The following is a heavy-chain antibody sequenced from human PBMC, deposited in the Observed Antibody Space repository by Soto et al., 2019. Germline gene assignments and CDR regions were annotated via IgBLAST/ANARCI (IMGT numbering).Heavy chain of an antibody. V-gene: IGHV3-43*01. Sequence: GGSLRLSCAASGFTFDGYTMHWVRQAPGKGLEWVSLISWDGGSTYYADSVKGRFTISRDNSKNSLYLQMNSLRTEDTALYYCAKDSSYIAPYYYGMDVWGQGTTVTVSS. CDR3: AKDSSYIAPYYYGMDV. CDR1: GFTFDGYT. D-gene: IGHD6-13*01. J-gene: IGHJ6*02. CDR2: ISWDGGST.